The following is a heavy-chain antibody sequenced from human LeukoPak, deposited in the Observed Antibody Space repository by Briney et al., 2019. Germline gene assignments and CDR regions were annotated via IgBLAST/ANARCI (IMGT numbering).Heavy chain of an antibody. J-gene: IGHJ4*02. D-gene: IGHD1-1*01. V-gene: IGHV4-34*01. Sequence: PSETLSLTCAVSGGSFSGYYWSWIRQPPGKGLEWIGGINHSGSTNYNPSLKSRVTISVDTSKNQFSLKLSSVTAADTAVYYCARGFNWNRLFAYWGQGTLVTVSS. CDR3: ARGFNWNRLFAY. CDR1: GGSFSGYY. CDR2: INHSGST.